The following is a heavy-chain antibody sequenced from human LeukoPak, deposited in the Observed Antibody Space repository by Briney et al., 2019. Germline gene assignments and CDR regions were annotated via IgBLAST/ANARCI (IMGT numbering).Heavy chain of an antibody. V-gene: IGHV4-59*01. D-gene: IGHD3-22*01. CDR3: ARGLYYYDSSGYYYNWFDP. J-gene: IGHJ5*02. CDR2: IYYSGST. Sequence: SETLSLTCTVSGGSISRYYWSWIRQPPGKGLEWIGYIYYSGSTNYNPSLKSRVTISVDTSKNQFSLKLSSVTAADTAVYYCARGLYYYDSSGYYYNWFDPWGQGTLVTVSS. CDR1: GGSISRYY.